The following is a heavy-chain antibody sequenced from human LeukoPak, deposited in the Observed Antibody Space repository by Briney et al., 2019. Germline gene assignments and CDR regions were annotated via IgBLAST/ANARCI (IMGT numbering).Heavy chain of an antibody. Sequence: PSETLSLTCTVSGVSISSRGYYWSWIRQPPGKGLEWIGYIYHSGSTYYNPSLKSRVTISVDRSKNQFSLKLSSVTAADTAVYYCARGTGNYVDYWGQGTLVTVSS. J-gene: IGHJ4*02. V-gene: IGHV4-30-2*01. D-gene: IGHD1-14*01. CDR2: IYHSGST. CDR1: GVSISSRGYY. CDR3: ARGTGNYVDY.